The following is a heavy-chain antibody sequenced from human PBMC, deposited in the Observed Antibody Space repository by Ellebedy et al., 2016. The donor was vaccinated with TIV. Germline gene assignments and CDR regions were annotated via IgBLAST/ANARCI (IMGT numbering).Heavy chain of an antibody. CDR2: IYYSGST. Sequence: SETLSLXXTVSGGSISSSSYYWGWIRQPPGKGLEWIGSIYYSGSTYYNPSLKSRVTISVDTSKNQFSLKLSSVTAADTAVYYCARAGITMIVVVIKGAFDIWGQGTIVTVSS. D-gene: IGHD3-22*01. CDR1: GGSISSSSYY. CDR3: ARAGITMIVVVIKGAFDI. J-gene: IGHJ3*02. V-gene: IGHV4-39*01.